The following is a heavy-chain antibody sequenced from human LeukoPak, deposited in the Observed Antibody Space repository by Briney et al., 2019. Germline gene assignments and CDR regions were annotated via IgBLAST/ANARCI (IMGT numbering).Heavy chain of an antibody. D-gene: IGHD5-18*01. CDR1: GGSISSYY. CDR3: ARDNPSGYTYGYEHYFYYIDV. V-gene: IGHV4-59*12. J-gene: IGHJ6*03. CDR2: IYYSGST. Sequence: PSETLSLTCTVSGGSISSYYWSWLRQPPGKGLEWIGYIYYSGSTNYNPSLKSRVTMSVDTSKNQFSLKLSSVTAADTAVYYCARDNPSGYTYGYEHYFYYIDVWGKGTTVTVSS.